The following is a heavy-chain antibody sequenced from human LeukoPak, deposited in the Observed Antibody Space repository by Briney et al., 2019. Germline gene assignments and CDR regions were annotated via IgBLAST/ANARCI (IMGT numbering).Heavy chain of an antibody. V-gene: IGHV3-74*03. CDR2: INRDGSTT. D-gene: IGHD3-10*01. Sequence: GGSLRLSCAASGFTFSNYWVYWVRQAPGKGLVWVSRINRDGSTTKYADSVKGRFTVSRDNAKNTLNLQMNSLRAEDTAVYYCARDKKSGESSEIDYWGQGTLVTVSS. CDR3: ARDKKSGESSEIDY. CDR1: GFTFSNYW. J-gene: IGHJ4*02.